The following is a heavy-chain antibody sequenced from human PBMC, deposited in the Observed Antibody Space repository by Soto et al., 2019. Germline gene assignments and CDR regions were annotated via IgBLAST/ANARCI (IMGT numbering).Heavy chain of an antibody. D-gene: IGHD3-22*01. CDR1: GGTFSSYA. V-gene: IGHV1-69*13. CDR2: IVPIVDTA. Sequence: ASVKVSCKTSGGTFSSYAISWVRQAPGQGLEWMGGIVPIVDTATYAQKFQGRVTITADESTSTAYMELSRLRSDDTAVYYCATLMPSPYYYDSSGYFNWFDPWGQGTLVTVSS. CDR3: ATLMPSPYYYDSSGYFNWFDP. J-gene: IGHJ5*02.